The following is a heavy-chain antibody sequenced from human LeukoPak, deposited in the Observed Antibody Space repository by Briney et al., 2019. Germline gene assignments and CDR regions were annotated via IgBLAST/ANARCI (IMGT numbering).Heavy chain of an antibody. CDR2: ISSSGSTI. J-gene: IGHJ6*02. D-gene: IGHD2-2*01. CDR1: GFTFSDYY. Sequence: GGSLRLSCAASGFTFSDYYMSWIRQAPGKGLEWVSYISSSGSTIYYADSVKGRFTISRDNAKNSLYLQMNSLRAEDTAVYYCAREYCSSTSCSLGGMDVWGQGTTVTVSS. V-gene: IGHV3-11*01. CDR3: AREYCSSTSCSLGGMDV.